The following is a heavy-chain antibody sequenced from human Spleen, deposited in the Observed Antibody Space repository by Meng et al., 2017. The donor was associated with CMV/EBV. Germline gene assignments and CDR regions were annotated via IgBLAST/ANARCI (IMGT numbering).Heavy chain of an antibody. CDR1: GGFRSYA. V-gene: IGHV1-69*05. D-gene: IGHD2-21*01. CDR2: IIPIFGTA. J-gene: IGHJ4*02. CDR3: ARGHCGGDCPPYYFDY. Sequence: GGFRSYAIRGVRQAPGQGLEWMGGIIPIFGTADYAQKFQGRVTITTDESTSTAYMELSSLRSEDTAVYYCARGHCGGDCPPYYFDYWGQGTLVTVSS.